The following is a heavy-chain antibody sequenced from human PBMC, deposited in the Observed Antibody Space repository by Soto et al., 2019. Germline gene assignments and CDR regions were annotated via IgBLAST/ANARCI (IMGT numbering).Heavy chain of an antibody. CDR3: ERGGSLAF. Sequence: PGGSLRLSCAASGFTFSSYSMSWVRQAPGKGLAWVSRIYSDGSSTSYADSVKGRFTISRDNAKNTLYLQMNSLRAEDTALYYCERGGSLAFGGQETLVTVPS. J-gene: IGHJ4*02. CDR1: GFTFSSYS. CDR2: IYSDGSST. V-gene: IGHV3-74*01.